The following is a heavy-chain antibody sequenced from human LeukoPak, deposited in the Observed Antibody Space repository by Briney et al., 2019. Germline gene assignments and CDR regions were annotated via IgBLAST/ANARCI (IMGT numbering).Heavy chain of an antibody. Sequence: PSETLSLTCTVSGGSISSYYWSWIRQPAGKGLEWIGRIYTSGSTNYNPSLKSRVTMLVDTSKNQFSLKLSSVTAADTAVYYCARDFLLGYCSSTSCLGGGNWFDPWGQGTLVTVSS. CDR2: IYTSGST. CDR3: ARDFLLGYCSSTSCLGGGNWFDP. CDR1: GGSISSYY. D-gene: IGHD2-2*01. J-gene: IGHJ5*02. V-gene: IGHV4-4*07.